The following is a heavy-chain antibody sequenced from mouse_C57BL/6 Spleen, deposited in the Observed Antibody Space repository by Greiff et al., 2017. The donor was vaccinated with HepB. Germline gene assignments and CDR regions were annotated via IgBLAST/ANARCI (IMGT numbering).Heavy chain of an antibody. CDR2: IYPGDGDT. J-gene: IGHJ2*01. Sequence: QVQLQQSGAELVKPGASVKISCKASGYAFSSYWMNWVKQRPGKGLEWIGQIYPGDGDTNYNGKFKGKATLTADKSSSTAYMQLSSLTSKDSAVYFCARTASGVATDYWGQGTTLTVSS. CDR3: ARTASGVATDY. V-gene: IGHV1-80*01. CDR1: GYAFSSYW. D-gene: IGHD1-1*01.